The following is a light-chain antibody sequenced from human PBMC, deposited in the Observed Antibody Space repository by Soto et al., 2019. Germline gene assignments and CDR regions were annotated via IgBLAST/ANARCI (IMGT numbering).Light chain of an antibody. V-gene: IGKV3-11*01. CDR3: QQRSNWPRT. J-gene: IGKJ1*01. Sequence: EIVLTQSPATLSLSTGGRATLSCRASQNVSSYFAWYQQKPGQAPRLLIYDASNRATGIPARFSGSGSGTDFTLTISSLEPEDFALYYCQQRSNWPRTFGQGTKVDI. CDR2: DAS. CDR1: QNVSSY.